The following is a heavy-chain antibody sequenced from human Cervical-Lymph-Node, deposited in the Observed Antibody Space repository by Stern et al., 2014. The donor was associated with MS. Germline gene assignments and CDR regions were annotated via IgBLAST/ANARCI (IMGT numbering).Heavy chain of an antibody. CDR2: INPNSGGP. Sequence: QMQLVQSGAEVKKPGASVKVSCKASAYTITDYYTHWVRQAPGHGLEWMGWINPNSGGPYSAQKSQGRRTMTRDTSISTAYMELSSLRSDDTAVYYCARGGGYSYSTLDYWGQGTQVTVS. V-gene: IGHV1-2*02. CDR1: AYTITDYY. D-gene: IGHD3-10*01. CDR3: ARGGGYSYSTLDY. J-gene: IGHJ4*02.